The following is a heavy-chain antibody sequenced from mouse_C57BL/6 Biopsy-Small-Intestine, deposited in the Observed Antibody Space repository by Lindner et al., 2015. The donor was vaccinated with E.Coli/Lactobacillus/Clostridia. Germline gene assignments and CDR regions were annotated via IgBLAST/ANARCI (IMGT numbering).Heavy chain of an antibody. CDR1: GFNIKDDY. CDR3: ARDGTVLATRDY. Sequence: VQLQESGAELVRPGASVKLSCTASGFNIKDDYMHWVKQRPEQGLEWIGRIDPKDGETKYAPKFQGKATITADTSSTIAYLQLSSLTSEDTAVYYCARDGTVLATRDYWGQGTTLTVSS. V-gene: IGHV14-2*01. D-gene: IGHD1-1*01. J-gene: IGHJ2*01. CDR2: IDPKDGET.